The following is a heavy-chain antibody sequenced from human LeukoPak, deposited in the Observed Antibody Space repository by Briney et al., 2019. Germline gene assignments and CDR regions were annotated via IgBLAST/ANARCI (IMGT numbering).Heavy chain of an antibody. J-gene: IGHJ6*02. V-gene: IGHV3-21*01. CDR3: ARDRWELLSNSYHYCGLDV. CDR1: GFTFSSYA. Sequence: GGSLRLSCAASGFTFSSYAMDWVRQAPGKGLEWVSAISSSGDTIFYADPVKGRFTISRDNAKNSLYLQMNSLRAEDTAVYYCARDRWELLSNSYHYCGLDVWGQGTTVTVSS. D-gene: IGHD2-15*01. CDR2: ISSSGDTI.